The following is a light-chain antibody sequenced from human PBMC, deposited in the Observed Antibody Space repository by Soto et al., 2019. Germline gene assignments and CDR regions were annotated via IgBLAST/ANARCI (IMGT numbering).Light chain of an antibody. CDR2: EVN. Sequence: QSVLIQPASVSGSPGQSITISCTGTSGDVGVYNYVSWYQQHPDKVPKLMIYEVNNRPSGVSNRFSGSKSGITASLTISGLQAEDEADYYCSSYTTSRTYVFGTGTKVTVL. V-gene: IGLV2-14*01. J-gene: IGLJ1*01. CDR3: SSYTTSRTYV. CDR1: SGDVGVYNY.